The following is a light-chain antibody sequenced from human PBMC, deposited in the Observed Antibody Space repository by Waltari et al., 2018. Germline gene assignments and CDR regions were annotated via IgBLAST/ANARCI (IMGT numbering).Light chain of an antibody. V-gene: IGLV2-14*03. CDR1: SSDVGGYDY. CDR2: DVS. Sequence: HSALTQPASVSGSPGQSITISCTGTSSDVGGYDYVSWYQQHPGKAPKLMLYDVSNRPSGVSNRFSGSKSGNTASLTISGLQAEDEADYYCSSYTNSSTLKLFGGVTKLTVL. J-gene: IGLJ2*01. CDR3: SSYTNSSTLKL.